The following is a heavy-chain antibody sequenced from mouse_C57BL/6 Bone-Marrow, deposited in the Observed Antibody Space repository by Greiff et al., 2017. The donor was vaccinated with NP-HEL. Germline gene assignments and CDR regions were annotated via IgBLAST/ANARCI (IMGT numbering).Heavy chain of an antibody. D-gene: IGHD2-5*01. CDR3: ARRAYYSKENYFDY. CDR1: GFTFSSYG. J-gene: IGHJ2*01. Sequence: EVQGVESGGDLVKPGGSLKLSCAASGFTFSSYGMSWVRQTPDKRLEWVATISSGGSYTYYPDSVKGRFTISRDNAKNTLYLQMSSLKSEDTAMYYGARRAYYSKENYFDYWGQGTTLTVSS. CDR2: ISSGGSYT. V-gene: IGHV5-6*01.